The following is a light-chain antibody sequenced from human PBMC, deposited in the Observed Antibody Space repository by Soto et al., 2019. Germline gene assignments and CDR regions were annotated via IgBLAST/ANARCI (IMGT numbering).Light chain of an antibody. CDR3: SSFRTGSVVL. CDR1: SSDVGGYNY. J-gene: IGLJ3*02. V-gene: IGLV2-14*01. CDR2: GVS. Sequence: QSALTQSASVSGSPGQTITISCTGTSSDVGGYNYVSWYQQHPGKAPTLVIYGVSYRPSGVSARFSGSKFQNTASLTISGLQAEDEADYYCSSFRTGSVVLFGGGTKLTVL.